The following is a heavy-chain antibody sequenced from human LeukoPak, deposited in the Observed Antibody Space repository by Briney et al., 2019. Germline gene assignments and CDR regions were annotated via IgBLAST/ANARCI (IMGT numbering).Heavy chain of an antibody. D-gene: IGHD2-2*01. CDR1: GFTFSSYW. Sequence: GGSERLSCAASGFTFSSYWMSWVRQAPGKGLEWVANINQDGGEKYYVDSVKGRFTISRDNAKNSVYLQMNGLRAEDTAVYHCATGRSCTTCYLPDYWGQGTLVTVSS. CDR3: ATGRSCTTCYLPDY. V-gene: IGHV3-7*01. J-gene: IGHJ4*02. CDR2: INQDGGEK.